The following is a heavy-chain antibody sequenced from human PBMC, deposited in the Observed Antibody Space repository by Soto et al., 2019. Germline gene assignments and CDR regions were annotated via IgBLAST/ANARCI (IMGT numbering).Heavy chain of an antibody. J-gene: IGHJ6*02. Sequence: QVQLVRPGVEGKKPGASVTVSCKTSGSTFGTYGFNWGRQAPGQGLEGRGWLSGYNGNTNYAQTVQGRVTMTTDTSTGTVYMELRSLKSDDTAIYYCSRFIMVGGWFDPNYYHGMDVWGQGTTVTVSS. D-gene: IGHD6-19*01. V-gene: IGHV1-18*01. CDR1: GSTFGTYG. CDR3: SRFIMVGGWFDPNYYHGMDV. CDR2: LSGYNGNT.